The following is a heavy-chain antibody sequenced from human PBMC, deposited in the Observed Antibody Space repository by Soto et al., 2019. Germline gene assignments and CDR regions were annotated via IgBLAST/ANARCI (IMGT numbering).Heavy chain of an antibody. CDR2: MFHRGDT. Sequence: SETLSLTCDVSGFSISSGYYWGWIRQSPGEGLEWIASMFHRGDTLYNPSLKSRVTIAVDTSKNQVSLEMTPVTAADTAMDYCGSNSKLAIDGFDIWGQGTVVTVSS. CDR1: GFSISSGYY. J-gene: IGHJ3*02. V-gene: IGHV4-38-2*01. CDR3: GSNSKLAIDGFDI. D-gene: IGHD2-15*01.